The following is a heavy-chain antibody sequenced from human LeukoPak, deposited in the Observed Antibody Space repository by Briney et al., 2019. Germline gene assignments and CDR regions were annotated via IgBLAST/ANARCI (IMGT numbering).Heavy chain of an antibody. V-gene: IGHV1-8*01. Sequence: GASVKVSCKASGYTFTSYDIKWVRQATGQGLEWMGWMNPNSGNTGYAREFQGRLTMTRNTSINTAYMELSSLRSEDTAVYYCARGLPVDFWGQGTLVTVSS. CDR2: MNPNSGNT. CDR1: GYTFTSYD. D-gene: IGHD6-19*01. CDR3: ARGLPVDF. J-gene: IGHJ4*02.